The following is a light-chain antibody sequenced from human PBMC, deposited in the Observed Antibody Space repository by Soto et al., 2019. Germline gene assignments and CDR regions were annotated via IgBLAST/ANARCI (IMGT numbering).Light chain of an antibody. CDR2: GAS. CDR1: QSVSSN. V-gene: IGKV3-15*01. J-gene: IGKJ1*01. CDR3: QQYNNWPPRT. Sequence: EIVMTQSPATLSVSPGERATLSCRASQSVSSNLAWYQQKPGQAPRLLIYGASTRATGIPARFSGSGSGTEFTLTISSLQSEDFAVDYCQQYNNWPPRTCGQGTKVEIK.